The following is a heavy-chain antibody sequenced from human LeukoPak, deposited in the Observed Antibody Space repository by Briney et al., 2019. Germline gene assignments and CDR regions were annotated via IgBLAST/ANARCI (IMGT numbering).Heavy chain of an antibody. CDR1: GYSISSGYY. CDR2: IYHSGST. Sequence: SETLSLTCTVSGYSISSGYYWGWIRQPPGKGLEWIGSIYHSGSTYYNPSLKSRVTISVDTSKNQFSLKLSSVTAADTAVYFCASHRGYSGYDLDYWGQGTLVTVSS. CDR3: ASHRGYSGYDLDY. V-gene: IGHV4-38-2*02. D-gene: IGHD5-12*01. J-gene: IGHJ4*02.